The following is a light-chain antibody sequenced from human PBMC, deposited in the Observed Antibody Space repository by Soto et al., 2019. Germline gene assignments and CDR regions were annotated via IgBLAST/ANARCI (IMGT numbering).Light chain of an antibody. J-gene: IGKJ5*01. CDR2: VAS. CDR1: QSVSTW. Sequence: DIQMTQSPSTLSASVGDTVTITCRASQSVSTWLACYQHTPGKAPKLLIYVASALESGAPARFSGSGSGTELTLKIRSLQSEDFAVYYCQQYHNWRIDLGQGTRLEIK. CDR3: QQYHNWRID. V-gene: IGKV1-5*01.